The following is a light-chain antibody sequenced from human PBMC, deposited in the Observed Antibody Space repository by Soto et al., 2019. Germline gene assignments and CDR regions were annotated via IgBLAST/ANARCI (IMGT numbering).Light chain of an antibody. CDR3: ATWDDGLSGYV. V-gene: IGLV1-47*01. CDR2: AKG. CDR1: SSNIGSHY. J-gene: IGLJ1*01. Sequence: QSLLTQPPSASGTPGQRVTISCSGSSSNIGSHYVFWYQQLPGMAPKLIIFAKGQRPSGVPDRFSGSRSGTSASLAITGLRPEDAADYYCATWDDGLSGYVFATGTKVTVL.